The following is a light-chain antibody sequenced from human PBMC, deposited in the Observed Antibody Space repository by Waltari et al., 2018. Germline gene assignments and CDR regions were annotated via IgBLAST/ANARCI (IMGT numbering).Light chain of an antibody. CDR2: GAS. V-gene: IGKV3-20*01. CDR3: QQYGSSVMYT. J-gene: IGKJ2*01. CDR1: QSLTNRY. Sequence: IVLTQSPGTLSLSPGESATLACSSRQSLTNRYFAWYQQKPGQARRLLIYGASGRAAGIPDRFSVSGSGTDFTLTISSLEPEDSAGYYCQQYGSSVMYTFGQGTKLEIK.